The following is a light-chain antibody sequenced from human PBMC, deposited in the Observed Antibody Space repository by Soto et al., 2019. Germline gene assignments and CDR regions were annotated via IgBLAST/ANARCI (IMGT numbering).Light chain of an antibody. J-gene: IGLJ2*01. CDR2: EGS. V-gene: IGLV2-23*01. Sequence: QSALTQPASVSGSPGQSITISCTGTSSDVGFYDLVSWYQQHPGKAPKLIIFEGSKRPSGISNRFSVSKSGNTASLTVSGLQAEDEADYYCCSYAGSGTFVVFGGGTKLTVL. CDR1: SSDVGFYDL. CDR3: CSYAGSGTFVV.